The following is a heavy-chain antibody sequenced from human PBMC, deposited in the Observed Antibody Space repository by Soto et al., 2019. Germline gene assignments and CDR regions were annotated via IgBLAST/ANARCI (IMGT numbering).Heavy chain of an antibody. D-gene: IGHD6-6*01. CDR3: AKGGIAARPFYYYGMDV. J-gene: IGHJ6*02. CDR1: GFTFSSYA. CDR2: ISGSGGST. Sequence: GGSLRLSCAASGFTFSSYAMSWVRQAPGKGLEWVSAISGSGGSTYYADSVKGRFTISRDNSKNTLYLQMNSLRAEGTAVYYCAKGGIAARPFYYYGMDVWGQGTTVTVSS. V-gene: IGHV3-23*01.